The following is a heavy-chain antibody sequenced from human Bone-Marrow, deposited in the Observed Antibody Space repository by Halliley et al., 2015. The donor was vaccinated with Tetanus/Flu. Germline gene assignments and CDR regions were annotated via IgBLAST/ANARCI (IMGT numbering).Heavy chain of an antibody. CDR1: GFTFSSSW. J-gene: IGHJ4*02. CDR3: ATARRSSSGGYPQYFDF. D-gene: IGHD6-19*01. Sequence: SLRLSCAASGFTFSSSWLTWVRQAPGKGLEWVANIKHDGTEKFYVDSVKGRFTISRDNAKNSLYLQMNSLRVEDTAVYFCATARRSSSGGYPQYFDFWGQGTLVTVSS. CDR2: IKHDGTEK. V-gene: IGHV3-7*01.